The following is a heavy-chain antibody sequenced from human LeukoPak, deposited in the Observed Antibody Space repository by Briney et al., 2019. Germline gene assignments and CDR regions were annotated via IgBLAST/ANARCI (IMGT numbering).Heavy chain of an antibody. CDR3: TRVGDYGGNWAWYFDL. V-gene: IGHV3-74*01. D-gene: IGHD4-23*01. CDR2: INRDGSIT. Sequence: GGSLRLSCAASGFTFNNHWMHWVRQAPGKGLVWVSRINRDGSITRYADSVKGRFTISRDNAKNTLYLQMNSLRAEDTAVYYCTRVGDYGGNWAWYFDLWGRGTLVTVSS. CDR1: GFTFNNHW. J-gene: IGHJ2*01.